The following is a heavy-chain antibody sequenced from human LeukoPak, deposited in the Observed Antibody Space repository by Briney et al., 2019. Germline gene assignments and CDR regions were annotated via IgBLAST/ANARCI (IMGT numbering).Heavy chain of an antibody. Sequence: PGGSLRLSCAASGFTFSSYAMSWVRQAPGKGLERVSGISGSGTDTYYADSVKGRFTISRDNSKNTLYLQMNSLRAEDTAVYYCAKGPTRGYSYGDYWGQGTLVTVSS. V-gene: IGHV3-23*01. J-gene: IGHJ4*02. CDR2: ISGSGTDT. D-gene: IGHD5-18*01. CDR1: GFTFSSYA. CDR3: AKGPTRGYSYGDY.